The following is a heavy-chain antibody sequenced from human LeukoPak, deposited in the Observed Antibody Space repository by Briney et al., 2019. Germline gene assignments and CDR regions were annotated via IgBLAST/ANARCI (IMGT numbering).Heavy chain of an antibody. J-gene: IGHJ4*02. CDR3: ARHASVDGNWPRPLDY. CDR1: GGSISSYY. V-gene: IGHV4-59*08. D-gene: IGHD6-19*01. CDR2: IYYSGST. Sequence: PSETLSLTCTVSGGSISSYYWSWIRQPPEKGLEWIGYIYYSGSTNYNPSLKSRVTISVDTSKNQFSLKLTSVTAADTAVYYCARHASVDGNWPRPLDYWGQGSLVTVSS.